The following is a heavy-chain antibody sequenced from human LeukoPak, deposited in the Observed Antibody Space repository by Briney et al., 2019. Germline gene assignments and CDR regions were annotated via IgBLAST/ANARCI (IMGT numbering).Heavy chain of an antibody. V-gene: IGHV3-23*01. D-gene: IGHD6-19*01. CDR2: LASSSGGGT. Sequence: GGSLRLSCAASGFTFRSYAMSWVRQAPGRGLEWVSTLASSSGGGTYYADSVKGRFTISRDSSRNTLFLQMNSLRAEDTAVYYCAKDPSLPSSFVGSGWSTWGQGTLVTVSS. J-gene: IGHJ5*02. CDR3: AKDPSLPSSFVGSGWST. CDR1: GFTFRSYA.